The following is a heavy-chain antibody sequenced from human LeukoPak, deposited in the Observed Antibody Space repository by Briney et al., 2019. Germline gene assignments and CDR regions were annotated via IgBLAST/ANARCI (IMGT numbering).Heavy chain of an antibody. CDR1: GGSISESFHY. V-gene: IGHV4-39*02. CDR3: ARRGGAFDI. J-gene: IGHJ3*02. Sequence: PSETLSLTCTVSGGSISESFHYWGWIRQPPGKGLQYIGSFYYTGSTYYNPSLKSRVTVSVDKSNNHFSLRLSSVTVADTAIYYCARRGGAFDIWGQGTMVTVSS. CDR2: FYYTGST. D-gene: IGHD3-16*01.